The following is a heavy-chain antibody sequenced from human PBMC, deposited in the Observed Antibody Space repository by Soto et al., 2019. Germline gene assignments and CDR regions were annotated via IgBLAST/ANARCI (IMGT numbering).Heavy chain of an antibody. J-gene: IGHJ6*02. V-gene: IGHV5-10-1*01. Sequence: LKISCKGSGYSFTGYWISWVRQMPGKGLEWMGRIDPSDSYTNYSPSFQGHVTISADKSISTAYLQWSSLKASDTAMYYCASRYSSSSEEDYYYGMDVWGQGTTVTVSS. D-gene: IGHD6-6*01. CDR1: GYSFTGYW. CDR2: IDPSDSYT. CDR3: ASRYSSSSEEDYYYGMDV.